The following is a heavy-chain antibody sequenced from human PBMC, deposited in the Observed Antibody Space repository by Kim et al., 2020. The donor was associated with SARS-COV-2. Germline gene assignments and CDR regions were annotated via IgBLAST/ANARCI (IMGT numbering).Heavy chain of an antibody. J-gene: IGHJ6*02. CDR3: ARDGQLVGMDV. CDR2: ISYDGSNK. V-gene: IGHV3-30-3*01. Sequence: GGSLRLSCAASGFTFSSYAMHWVRQAPGKGLEWVAVISYDGSNKYYADSVKGRFTISRDNSKNTLYLQMNSLRAEDTAVYYCARDGQLVGMDVWGQGTTVTVSS. CDR1: GFTFSSYA. D-gene: IGHD6-6*01.